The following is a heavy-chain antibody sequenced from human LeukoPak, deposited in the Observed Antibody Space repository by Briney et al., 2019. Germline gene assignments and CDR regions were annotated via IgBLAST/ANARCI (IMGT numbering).Heavy chain of an antibody. Sequence: ASVKVSCKASGYTFTSYYMHWVRQAPGQGLEWMGIINPSGGSTSYAQKFQGRVTMTEDTSTDTAYMELSSLRSEDTAVYYCATHPNLLLAYFQHWGQGTLVTVSS. V-gene: IGHV1-46*01. CDR3: ATHPNLLLAYFQH. CDR1: GYTFTSYY. D-gene: IGHD2/OR15-2a*01. J-gene: IGHJ1*01. CDR2: INPSGGST.